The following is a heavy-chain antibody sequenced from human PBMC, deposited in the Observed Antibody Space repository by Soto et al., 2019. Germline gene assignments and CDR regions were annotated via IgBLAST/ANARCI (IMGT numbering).Heavy chain of an antibody. CDR2: IYVTGAV. Sequence: KPSETLSLTCSLAAAALNSGNYYWSWNRQVPGKGLEWTGHIYVTGAVDYNPSLRDRITISQDTSERQCSLNLRLVTAADTAVYYCARLRIATNNYKWFDPWGQGTLVTVSS. D-gene: IGHD2-21*01. J-gene: IGHJ5*02. CDR1: AAALNSGNYY. V-gene: IGHV4-31*03. CDR3: ARLRIATNNYKWFDP.